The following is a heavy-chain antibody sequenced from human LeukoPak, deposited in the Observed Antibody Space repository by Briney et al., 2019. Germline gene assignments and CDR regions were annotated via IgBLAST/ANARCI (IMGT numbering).Heavy chain of an antibody. J-gene: IGHJ4*02. Sequence: SETLSLTCAVYGGSFSGYYWSWIRQPPGKGLEWIGEINHSGSTNYNPSLKSRVTIPVDTSKNQFSLKLSSVTAADTAVYYCARGLLWIQLWLPQGAYFDYWGQGTLVTVSS. V-gene: IGHV4-34*01. CDR1: GGSFSGYY. CDR2: INHSGST. CDR3: ARGLLWIQLWLPQGAYFDY. D-gene: IGHD5-18*01.